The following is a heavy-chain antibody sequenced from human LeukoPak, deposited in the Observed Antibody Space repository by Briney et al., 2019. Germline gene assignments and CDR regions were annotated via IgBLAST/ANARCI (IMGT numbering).Heavy chain of an antibody. D-gene: IGHD1-26*01. CDR1: GFTFSSYA. Sequence: GGSLRLSCAASGFTFSSYAMSWVRQAPGKGLEWVSAISGSGDSTYYADSVKGRFTISRDNSRTTLYLQMNSLRAEDTAVYYCAKDVGATLYYYYYMDVWGKGTTVTVSS. V-gene: IGHV3-23*01. CDR3: AKDVGATLYYYYYMDV. J-gene: IGHJ6*03. CDR2: ISGSGDST.